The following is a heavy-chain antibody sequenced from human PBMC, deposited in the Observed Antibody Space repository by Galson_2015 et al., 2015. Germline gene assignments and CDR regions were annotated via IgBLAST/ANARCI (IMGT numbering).Heavy chain of an antibody. Sequence: SLRLSCAASGFTFSSYAMSWVRQAPGKGLEWVSAISGSGGSTYYADSVKGRFTISRDNSKNTLYLQMNSLRAEDTAVYYCAKEIAGAGYYYYGMDVWGQGTPVTVSS. J-gene: IGHJ6*02. D-gene: IGHD6-19*01. V-gene: IGHV3-23*01. CDR3: AKEIAGAGYYYYGMDV. CDR2: ISGSGGST. CDR1: GFTFSSYA.